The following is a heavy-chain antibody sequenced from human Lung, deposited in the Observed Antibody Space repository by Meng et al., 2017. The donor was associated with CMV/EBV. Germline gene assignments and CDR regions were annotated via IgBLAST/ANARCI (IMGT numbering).Heavy chain of an antibody. V-gene: IGHV1-18*01. CDR1: GYTFSSYD. J-gene: IGHJ3*02. CDR3: ARFETLWSGYIREASFDI. CDR2: ISLYNGNT. D-gene: IGHD3-3*01. Sequence: ASVXVSXKASGYTFSSYDISWVRQAPGQGLEWMGWISLYNGNTNSAQKFQGRVTMTTDTYKDSAYMELRSLSSDDTAVYYCARFETLWSGYIREASFDILGQGXMVTVSS.